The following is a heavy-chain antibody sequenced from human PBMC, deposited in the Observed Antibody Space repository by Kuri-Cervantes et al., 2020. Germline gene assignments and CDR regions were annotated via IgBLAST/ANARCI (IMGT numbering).Heavy chain of an antibody. J-gene: IGHJ3*02. CDR1: GFTFSSYW. D-gene: IGHD4-17*01. CDR2: LSGSGSLT. V-gene: IGHV3-23*01. CDR3: GKGVTTVTSVAFDI. Sequence: GGSLRLSCAASGFTFSSYWMHWVRQAPGKGLEWVSTLSGSGSLTYYADSVKGRFTISRDNSKNTLYLQMNSLRAEDMAVYYCGKGVTTVTSVAFDIWGQGTMVTVSS.